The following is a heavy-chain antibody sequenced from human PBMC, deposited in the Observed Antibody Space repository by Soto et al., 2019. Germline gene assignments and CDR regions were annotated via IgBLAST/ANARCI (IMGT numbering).Heavy chain of an antibody. CDR3: ARSTLNYYDSSGYPDPYFDY. J-gene: IGHJ4*02. Sequence: GGSLRLSCAASGFTFSSYAMHWVRQAPGKGLEWVAVISYDGSNKYYADSVKGRFTISRDTSKNTLYLQMNRLRAEDTAVYYCARSTLNYYDSSGYPDPYFDYWGQGTLVTVSS. CDR1: GFTFSSYA. CDR2: ISYDGSNK. V-gene: IGHV3-30-3*01. D-gene: IGHD3-22*01.